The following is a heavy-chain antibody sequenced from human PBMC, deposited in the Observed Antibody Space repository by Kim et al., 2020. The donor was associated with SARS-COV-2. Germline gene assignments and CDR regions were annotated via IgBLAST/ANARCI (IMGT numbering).Heavy chain of an antibody. J-gene: IGHJ4*02. CDR2: I. Sequence: IYYADSGKGRFTISRDNAKNSLYLQMNSLRAEDTAVYYCARGITGTTAGYWGQGTLVTVSS. V-gene: IGHV3-48*03. CDR3: ARGITGTTAGY. D-gene: IGHD1-7*01.